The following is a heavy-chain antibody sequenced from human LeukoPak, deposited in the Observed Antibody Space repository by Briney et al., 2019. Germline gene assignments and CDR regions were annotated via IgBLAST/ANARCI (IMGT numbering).Heavy chain of an antibody. CDR2: IYYSGST. V-gene: IGHV4-39*01. CDR3: ARVPTSWLFFDY. CDR1: GGSLGSSTYY. Sequence: SETLSLTCTVSGGSLGSSTYYWGWIRQPPGKGLEWVASIYYSGSTYYNPSLRSRVTMSVDTSKNQYSLKLNSVTAADTAVYYCARVPTSWLFFDYWGQGTLVTVS. J-gene: IGHJ4*02. D-gene: IGHD3-22*01.